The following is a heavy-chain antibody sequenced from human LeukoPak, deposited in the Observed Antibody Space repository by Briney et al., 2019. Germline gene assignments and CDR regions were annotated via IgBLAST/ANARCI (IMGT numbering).Heavy chain of an antibody. Sequence: ASVKVSCKASGYTFTSYDINWVRQATGQGLEWMGRMNPNSGNTGYAQKFQGRVTMTRNTSISTAYMELSSLRSEDTAVYYCARAPRRAVAGTYRYYFDYWGQGTLVTVSS. CDR2: MNPNSGNT. CDR3: ARAPRRAVAGTYRYYFDY. D-gene: IGHD6-19*01. V-gene: IGHV1-8*01. J-gene: IGHJ4*02. CDR1: GYTFTSYD.